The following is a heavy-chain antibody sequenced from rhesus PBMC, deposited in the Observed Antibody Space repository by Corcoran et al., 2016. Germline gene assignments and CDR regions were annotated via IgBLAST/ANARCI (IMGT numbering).Heavy chain of an antibody. D-gene: IGHD3-34*01. CDR2: ISYSGST. J-gene: IGHJ4*01. CDR1: GYSISSGYG. V-gene: IGHV4-122*02. CDR3: ARGGTGVIIIFDY. Sequence: QLQLQESGPGLVKPSETLSLTCAVSGYSISSGYGWSWIRHPPGKGLEWIGYISYSGSTSYNPSLKRRVTISRDTSKNEFSLKLSSVTAADTAVYYCARGGTGVIIIFDYWGQGVLVTVSS.